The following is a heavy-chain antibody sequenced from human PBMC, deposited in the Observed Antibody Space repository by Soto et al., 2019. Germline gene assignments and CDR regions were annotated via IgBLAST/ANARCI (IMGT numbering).Heavy chain of an antibody. CDR1: GDSLSSSDYY. D-gene: IGHD4-17*01. CDR3: ARHRDRGDYERAFDI. J-gene: IGHJ3*02. CDR2: IFYSGST. Sequence: QLQLQESGPGLVKPSETLSLTCTVSGDSLSSSDYYGGWIRQPPGKGLEWIGSIFYSGSTYYHPSLKSRVTISVDTSKNQFSLTLRSVTAADTAVYYCARHRDRGDYERAFDIWGQGTMVTVSS. V-gene: IGHV4-39*01.